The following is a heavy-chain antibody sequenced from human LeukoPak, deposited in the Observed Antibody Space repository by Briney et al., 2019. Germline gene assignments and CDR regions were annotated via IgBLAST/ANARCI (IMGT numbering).Heavy chain of an antibody. CDR3: TRDGGYSYVHFDY. V-gene: IGHV3-49*03. CDR2: IRSKAYGGTT. J-gene: IGHJ4*02. CDR1: GFTFGDYA. Sequence: GGSLRLSCTASGFTFGDYAMSWFRQAPGKGLEWVGFIRSKAYGGTTEYAASVKGRFPISRDDSKSIAYLQMNSLKTEDTAVYYCTRDGGYSYVHFDYWGQGTLVTVSS. D-gene: IGHD5-18*01.